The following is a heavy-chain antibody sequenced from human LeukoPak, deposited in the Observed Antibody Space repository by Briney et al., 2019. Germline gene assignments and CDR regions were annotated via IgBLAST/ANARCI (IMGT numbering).Heavy chain of an antibody. Sequence: GGSLRLTCAVSGFRASDYYMSWVRQAPGKGLEWVALIRGSGDTFYGDSVKGRFTISRDDSKNTVYLRMNSLRVEDTAVYFCARDRAATQDWVEFDPWGQGTLVTVSS. CDR3: ARDRAATQDWVEFDP. J-gene: IGHJ5*02. V-gene: IGHV3-66*03. CDR1: GFRASDYY. D-gene: IGHD2-15*01. CDR2: IRGSGDT.